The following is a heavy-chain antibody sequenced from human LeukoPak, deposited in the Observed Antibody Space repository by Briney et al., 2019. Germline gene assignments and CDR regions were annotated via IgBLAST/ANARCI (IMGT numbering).Heavy chain of an antibody. CDR1: GGTFSSYA. J-gene: IGHJ4*02. Sequence: SVKVSCKASGGTFSSYAISWVRQAPGQGLEWMGRIIPILGIANYAQKFQGRVTITADKSTSTAYMELSSLRSEDTAVYYCARDRHDYGDYYFDYWGQGTLVTVSS. D-gene: IGHD4-17*01. V-gene: IGHV1-69*04. CDR2: IIPILGIA. CDR3: ARDRHDYGDYYFDY.